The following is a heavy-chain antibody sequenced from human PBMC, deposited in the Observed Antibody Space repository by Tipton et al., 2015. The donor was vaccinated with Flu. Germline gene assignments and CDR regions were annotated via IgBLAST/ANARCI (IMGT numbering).Heavy chain of an antibody. CDR2: INHSGST. J-gene: IGHJ6*02. D-gene: IGHD3-10*01. Sequence: TLSLTCAVYGGSFSGYYWSWIRQPPGKGLEWIGEINHSGSTNYNPSLKSRVTISADTSKNQFSLKLSSVTAADTAVYYCARLVIDHSGSGNYGMDVWGQGSSVTVSS. CDR3: ARLVIDHSGSGNYGMDV. V-gene: IGHV4-34*01. CDR1: GGSFSGYY.